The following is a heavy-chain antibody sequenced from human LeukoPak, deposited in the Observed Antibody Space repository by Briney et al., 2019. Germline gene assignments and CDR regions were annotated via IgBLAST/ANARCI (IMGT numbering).Heavy chain of an antibody. D-gene: IGHD3-10*01. CDR3: AKGQLWFGEFSYFDY. Sequence: GGSLRLSCEASGFTFSSYDMNGVRQAPGKGLEWVSVISGSGGSTDYADSVKGRFSISRDNSKNTLYLQMNSLRAEDTAVYYCAKGQLWFGEFSYFDYWGQGTLVTVSS. J-gene: IGHJ4*02. CDR2: ISGSGGST. V-gene: IGHV3-23*01. CDR1: GFTFSSYD.